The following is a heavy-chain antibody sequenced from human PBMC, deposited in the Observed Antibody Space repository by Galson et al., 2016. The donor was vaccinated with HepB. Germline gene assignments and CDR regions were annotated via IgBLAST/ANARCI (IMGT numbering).Heavy chain of an antibody. D-gene: IGHD2-2*01. J-gene: IGHJ6*04. CDR1: GFTFRNYG. CDR2: ISRSGDST. CDR3: VQGSTAPAV. V-gene: IGHV3-23*01. Sequence: SLRLSCAAYGFTFRNYGMTWVRQAPGKGLEVVSSISRSGDSTDYADSVKGRFTISRDNSKNTLSLQINSLTADDTAIYYCVQGSTAPAVWGKGTTVTVSS.